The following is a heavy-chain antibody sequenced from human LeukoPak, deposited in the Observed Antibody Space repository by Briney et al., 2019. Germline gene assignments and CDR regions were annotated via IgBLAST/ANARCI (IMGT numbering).Heavy chain of an antibody. V-gene: IGHV3-30*02. CDR3: AKDNYYGDYEVTSIFGVD. J-gene: IGHJ4*02. CDR1: GFTFSSHG. D-gene: IGHD4-17*01. CDR2: IRYDGTNK. Sequence: GGSLRLSCAASGFTFSSHGMHWVRQAPGKGLEWVAFIRYDGTNKYYADSMKGGFNISRDNFKNTLYLQMNSLRAEDTAVYYCAKDNYYGDYEVTSIFGVDWGQGTLVTVSS.